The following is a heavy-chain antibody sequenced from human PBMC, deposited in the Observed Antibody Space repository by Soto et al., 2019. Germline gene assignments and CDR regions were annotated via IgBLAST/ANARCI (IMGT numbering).Heavy chain of an antibody. V-gene: IGHV3-13*01. CDR3: ARGGTRYYYYGMDV. CDR2: IGTAGDT. J-gene: IGHJ6*02. D-gene: IGHD3-16*01. Sequence: GGSLRLSCAASGFTSSSYDMHWVRQATGKGLEWVSAIGTAGDTYYPGSVKGRFTISRENAKNSLYLQMNSLRAEDTAVYYCARGGTRYYYYGMDVWGQGTTVTVSS. CDR1: GFTSSSYD.